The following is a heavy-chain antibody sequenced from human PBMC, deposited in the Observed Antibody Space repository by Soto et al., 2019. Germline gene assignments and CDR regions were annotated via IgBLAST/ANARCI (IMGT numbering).Heavy chain of an antibody. J-gene: IGHJ4*02. CDR1: GFTFTSYW. Sequence: GGSLRLSCADSGFTFTSYWLHWVRQAPGKGLVWVSRINSDGSSTSYADSVKGRFTISRDNSKNTLYLQMNSLRAEDTAVYYCARDGDVNTGFGKDYWGQGTLVTVSS. V-gene: IGHV3-74*01. CDR2: INSDGSST. D-gene: IGHD3-16*01. CDR3: ARDGDVNTGFGKDY.